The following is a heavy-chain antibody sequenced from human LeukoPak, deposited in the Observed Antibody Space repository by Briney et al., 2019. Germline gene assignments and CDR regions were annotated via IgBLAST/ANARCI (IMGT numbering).Heavy chain of an antibody. CDR3: ARDDAGHSRAWDWIY. CDR1: GFTFSSYD. J-gene: IGHJ4*02. V-gene: IGHV3-48*03. CDR2: ISSSGSTV. D-gene: IGHD3/OR15-3a*01. Sequence: GGSLRLSCAASGFTFSSYDMNWLRQAPGKGPEWVSYISSSGSTVYYADSVKGRFTISRDNAMKSLYLQMNSLRAEDTAVYYCARDDAGHSRAWDWIYWGQGTLVTVSS.